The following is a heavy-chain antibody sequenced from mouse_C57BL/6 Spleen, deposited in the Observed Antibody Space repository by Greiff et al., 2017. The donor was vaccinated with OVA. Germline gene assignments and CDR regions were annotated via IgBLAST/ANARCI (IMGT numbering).Heavy chain of an antibody. Sequence: EVKLMESGGGLVKPGGSLKLSCAASGFTFSSYAMSWVRQTPEKRLEWVATISDGGSYTYYPDKVKGRFTISRDNAKNNLYLQMSHLKSEDTAMYYGARDWRSNYYFDYWGQGTTLTVSS. CDR3: ARDWRSNYYFDY. CDR1: GFTFSSYA. J-gene: IGHJ2*01. V-gene: IGHV5-4*01. CDR2: ISDGGSYT. D-gene: IGHD2-5*01.